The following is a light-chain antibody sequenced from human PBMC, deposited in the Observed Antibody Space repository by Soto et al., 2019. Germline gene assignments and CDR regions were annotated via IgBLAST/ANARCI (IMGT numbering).Light chain of an antibody. CDR1: NSDVGGYKF. CDR2: EVT. CDR3: SSYGGINNVI. J-gene: IGLJ2*01. V-gene: IGLV2-8*01. Sequence: QSALTQPPSASGSPGQSVTISCTGTNSDVGGYKFVSWYQQHPGKAPKLMIYEVTKRPSGVPDRFSGSKSGNTASLTVSGLQAEDEADYYCSSYGGINNVIFGGGTKVTVL.